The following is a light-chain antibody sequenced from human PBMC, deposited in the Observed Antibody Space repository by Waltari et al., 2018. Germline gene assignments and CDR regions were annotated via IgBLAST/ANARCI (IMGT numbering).Light chain of an antibody. CDR1: SSDVGGYNY. CDR3: SSYTSSNTWV. V-gene: IGLV2-14*01. Sequence: QSALTQPASVSGSPGQSITISCTGTSSDVGGYNYVSWYQQHPGKAPKLMIDDVSERPSGVSNHVSGSKAGNTASLTISGLQAEDEADYYCSSYTSSNTWVFGGGTKLTVL. J-gene: IGLJ3*02. CDR2: DVS.